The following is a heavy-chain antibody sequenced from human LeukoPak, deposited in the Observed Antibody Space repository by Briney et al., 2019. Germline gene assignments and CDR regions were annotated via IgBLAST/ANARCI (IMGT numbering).Heavy chain of an antibody. CDR2: ISSSSSTI. J-gene: IGHJ5*02. Sequence: PGGSLRLSCAASGFTFSSYSMNWVRQAPGKGLEWVSYISSSSSTIYYADSVKGRFTISRDNAKNSLYLQMNSLRAEDTAVYYCARQHGGWLRGWFDPWGQGTLVTVSS. CDR1: GFTFSSYS. V-gene: IGHV3-48*04. D-gene: IGHD5-12*01. CDR3: ARQHGGWLRGWFDP.